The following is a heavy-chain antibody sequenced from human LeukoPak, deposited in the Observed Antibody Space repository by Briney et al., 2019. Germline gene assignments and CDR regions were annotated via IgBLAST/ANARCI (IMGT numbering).Heavy chain of an antibody. CDR3: ARVLSDSSGWYHFDY. Sequence: GGSLRLSCAASGFTFSSYAMSWVRQAPGKGLEWVSAISSSSKNTYYADSVKGRFTISRDNSKNTLSLQMNSLRAEDTAVYYCARVLSDSSGWYHFDYWGQGTLVTVSS. D-gene: IGHD6-19*01. J-gene: IGHJ4*02. CDR1: GFTFSSYA. V-gene: IGHV3-23*01. CDR2: ISSSSKNT.